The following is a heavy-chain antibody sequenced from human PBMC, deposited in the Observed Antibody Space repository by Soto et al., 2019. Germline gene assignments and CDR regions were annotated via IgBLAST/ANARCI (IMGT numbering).Heavy chain of an antibody. CDR1: GYSFTSYY. V-gene: IGHV1-46*01. CDR3: ARGGRIIKSFNYYFGMDV. CDR2: INPTGGRT. Sequence: SVKVSCKASGYSFTSYYMHWVRQAPGQGLEWIGLINPTGGRTSYAQRFEGRVIMTRDTATSTVYLQLAGLRSDDTALYYCARGGRIIKSFNYYFGMDVWGQGSTVTVSS. J-gene: IGHJ6*02. D-gene: IGHD3-16*01.